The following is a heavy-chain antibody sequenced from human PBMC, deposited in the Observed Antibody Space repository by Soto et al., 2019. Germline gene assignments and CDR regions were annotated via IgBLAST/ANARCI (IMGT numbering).Heavy chain of an antibody. J-gene: IGHJ6*02. V-gene: IGHV1-2*04. CDR3: ARGHSTDCSNGVCSFFYNHEMDV. CDR2: INPKSGGT. CDR1: GYSFTDYH. Sequence: ASVKVSCKASGYSFTDYHIHWVREAPGQGLEWLGRINPKSGGTSTAQKFQGWVTMTRDRSISTVYMELTRLRSDDTAVYFCARGHSTDCSNGVCSFFYNHEMDVWGQGTTVTVSS. D-gene: IGHD2-8*01.